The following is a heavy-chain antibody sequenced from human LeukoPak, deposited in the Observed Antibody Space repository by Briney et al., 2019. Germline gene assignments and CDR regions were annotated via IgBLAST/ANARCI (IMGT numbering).Heavy chain of an antibody. CDR1: GFTFSSYS. CDR2: ISSSSSYI. V-gene: IGHV3-21*01. CDR3: ARDYDSSGYYLDAFDI. D-gene: IGHD3-22*01. Sequence: GGSLRLSCAASGFTFSSYSMNWVRQAPGKGLEWVSSISSSSSYIYYADSVKGRFTISRDNAKNSLCLQMNSLRAEDTAVYYCARDYDSSGYYLDAFDIWGQGTMVTVSS. J-gene: IGHJ3*02.